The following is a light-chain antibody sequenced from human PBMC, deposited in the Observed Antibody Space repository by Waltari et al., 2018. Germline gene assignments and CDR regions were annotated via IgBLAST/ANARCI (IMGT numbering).Light chain of an antibody. J-gene: IGKJ1*01. CDR3: QHRSNWPPWT. CDR1: QSVASF. V-gene: IGKV3-11*01. Sequence: EIVLTQSPATLSLSRGERDTLSCRASQSVASFLSWYQQKPGQAPRLLIYDASNRATGIPARFSGSGSGTDFTLTISSLEPEDFGVYYCQHRSNWPPWTFGQGTKVEIK. CDR2: DAS.